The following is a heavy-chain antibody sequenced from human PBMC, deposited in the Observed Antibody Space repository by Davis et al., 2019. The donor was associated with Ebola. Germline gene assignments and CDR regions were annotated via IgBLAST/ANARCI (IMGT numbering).Heavy chain of an antibody. CDR2: ISYDGSNK. J-gene: IGHJ6*02. Sequence: GGSLRLSCEASGSTFSIYSMHWVRQPPGKGLAWVSVISYDGSNKYYADSVKGRFTISRDNSKNTLYLQMNSLRAEDTAVYYCARDSFGYSYGGHYYGMDVWGQGTTVTVSS. CDR1: GSTFSIYS. V-gene: IGHV3-30*04. CDR3: ARDSFGYSYGGHYYGMDV. D-gene: IGHD5-18*01.